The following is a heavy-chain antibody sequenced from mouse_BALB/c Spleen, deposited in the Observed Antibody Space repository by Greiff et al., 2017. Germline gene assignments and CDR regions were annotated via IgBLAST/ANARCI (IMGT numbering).Heavy chain of an antibody. V-gene: IGHV4-1*02. J-gene: IGHJ3*01. CDR2: INPDSSTI. CDR1: GFDFSRYW. CDR3: ARPGSGYVWFAY. Sequence: EVQLQESGGGLVQPGGSLKLSCAASGFDFSRYWMSWVRQAPGKGLEWIGEINPDSSTINYTPSLKDKFIISRDNAKNTLYLQMSKVRSEDTALYYCARPGSGYVWFAYWGQGTLVTVSA. D-gene: IGHD3-1*01.